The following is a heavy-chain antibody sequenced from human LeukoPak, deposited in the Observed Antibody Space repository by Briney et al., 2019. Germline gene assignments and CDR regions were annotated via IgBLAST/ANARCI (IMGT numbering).Heavy chain of an antibody. CDR1: GGSISSHY. J-gene: IGHJ5*02. V-gene: IGHV4-59*11. D-gene: IGHD3-10*01. CDR3: ARDPTPYYYGSGSYYNWFDP. CDR2: IYYSGST. Sequence: SETLSLTCTVSGGSISSHYWSWIRQPPGKGLEWIGYIYYSGSTNYNPSLKSRVTISVDTSKNQFSLKLSSVTAADTAVYYCARDPTPYYYGSGSYYNWFDPWGQGTLVTVSS.